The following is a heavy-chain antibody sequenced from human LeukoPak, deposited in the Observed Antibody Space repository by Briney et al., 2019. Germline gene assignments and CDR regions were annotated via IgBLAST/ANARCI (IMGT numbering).Heavy chain of an antibody. D-gene: IGHD2-2*02. J-gene: IGHJ1*01. CDR1: GFTFSSYS. Sequence: PGGSLRLSCAASGFTFSSYSMNWVRQAPGKGLEWVSYISSSSSTIYYADSVKGRFTISRDNSKNTLYLQMNSLRAEDTAVYYCAKDEVPAAIQGYFQHWGQGTLVTVSS. CDR2: ISSSSSTI. CDR3: AKDEVPAAIQGYFQH. V-gene: IGHV3-48*01.